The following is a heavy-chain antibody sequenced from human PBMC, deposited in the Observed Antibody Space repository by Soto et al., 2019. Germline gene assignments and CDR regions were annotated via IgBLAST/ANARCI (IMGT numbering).Heavy chain of an antibody. CDR1: GYTFTSYG. Sequence: GAGVQVSCKASGYTFTSYGISWVRQAPGQGLEWMGWISAYNGNTNYAQKLQGRVTMTTDTSTSTAYMELRSLRSDDTAVYYCARCVGGDYYYYMDVWGKGTTVTVSS. J-gene: IGHJ6*03. D-gene: IGHD1-26*01. CDR3: ARCVGGDYYYYMDV. V-gene: IGHV1-18*01. CDR2: ISAYNGNT.